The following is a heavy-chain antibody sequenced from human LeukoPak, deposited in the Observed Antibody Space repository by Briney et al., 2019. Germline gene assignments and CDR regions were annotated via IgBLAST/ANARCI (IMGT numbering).Heavy chain of an antibody. D-gene: IGHD2/OR15-2a*01. J-gene: IGHJ4*02. CDR1: GFSFMNAW. Sequence: GGSMRLSCAASGFSFMNAWMIWVRQAPGKGLEWVGRIKSNADGGTPDYAAPARGRFTISRDDSKNTLYLQMNSLKTEDTAVYYCTTFYHEYSPYWGRGTLVTVSS. CDR3: TTFYHEYSPY. CDR2: IKSNADGGTP. V-gene: IGHV3-15*01.